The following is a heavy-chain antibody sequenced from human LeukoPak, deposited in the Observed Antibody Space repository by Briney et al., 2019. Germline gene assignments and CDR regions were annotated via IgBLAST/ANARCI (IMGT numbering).Heavy chain of an antibody. Sequence: SETLSLACAVYGGSLSGYYWSWIRQPPGKGLEWIGEINHSGSTNYNPSLKSRVTISVDTSKNQLSLKLSSMTAADTAVYYCARQWLVSPLFDYWGQGTLVTVSS. D-gene: IGHD6-19*01. V-gene: IGHV4-34*01. CDR1: GGSLSGYY. CDR3: ARQWLVSPLFDY. J-gene: IGHJ4*02. CDR2: INHSGST.